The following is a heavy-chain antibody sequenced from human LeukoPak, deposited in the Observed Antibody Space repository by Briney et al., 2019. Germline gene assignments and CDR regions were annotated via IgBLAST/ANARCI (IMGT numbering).Heavy chain of an antibody. D-gene: IGHD3-10*01. CDR1: GFTFSSYG. CDR2: MSGSGGST. V-gene: IGHV3-23*01. Sequence: GGSLRLSCAASGFTFSSYGMSWVRQAPGKGLEGVSVMSGSGGSTYYADSVKGRFTISRDNAKNSVYLQMNSLGAEDTAVYHCAAGGDYYYHMDVWGKGTTVTVSS. CDR3: AAGGDYYYHMDV. J-gene: IGHJ6*03.